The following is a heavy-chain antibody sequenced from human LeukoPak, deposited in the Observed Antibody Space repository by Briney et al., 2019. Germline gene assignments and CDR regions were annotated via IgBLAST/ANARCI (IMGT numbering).Heavy chain of an antibody. CDR1: GGSISSSSYY. D-gene: IGHD5-18*01. CDR3: ARDLKEDTATVTGY. J-gene: IGHJ4*02. V-gene: IGHV4-39*07. Sequence: SETLSLTCTVSGGSISSSSYYWGWTRQPPGKGLEWIGSIYYSGSTYYNPSLKSRVTISVDTSKNQFSLKLSSVTAADTAVYYCARDLKEDTATVTGYWGQGTLVTVSS. CDR2: IYYSGST.